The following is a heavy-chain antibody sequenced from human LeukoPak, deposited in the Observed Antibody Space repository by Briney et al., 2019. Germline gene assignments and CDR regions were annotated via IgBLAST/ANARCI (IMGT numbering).Heavy chain of an antibody. V-gene: IGHV4-59*08. CDR2: IYNSGST. CDR1: DGSVSAYY. D-gene: IGHD3-10*01. Sequence: SETLSLTCTVSDGSVSAYYWSWIRQPPGKGLEWIGYIYNSGSTNYNPSLKSRVTISVDTSKNQFSLKLSSVTAADTAVYYCARGGSHWFDPWDQGTLVTVSS. J-gene: IGHJ5*02. CDR3: ARGGSHWFDP.